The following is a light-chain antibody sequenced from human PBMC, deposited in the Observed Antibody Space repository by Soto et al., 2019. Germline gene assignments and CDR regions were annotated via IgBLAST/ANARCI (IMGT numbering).Light chain of an antibody. CDR2: DFS. J-gene: IGLJ1*01. Sequence: QSALTQPRSVSGSPGQSVTISCTGTSSDVGGYKYVSWYQHHPGKAPKLMIYDFSQRPSGVPDRFSGSKSGNTASLTISGLQAEDEADYYCCSYAGRYSYVFGTGTQLTVL. CDR1: SSDVGGYKY. CDR3: CSYAGRYSYV. V-gene: IGLV2-11*01.